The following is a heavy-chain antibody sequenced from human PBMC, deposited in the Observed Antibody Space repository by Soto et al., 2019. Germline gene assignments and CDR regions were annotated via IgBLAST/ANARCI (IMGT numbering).Heavy chain of an antibody. Sequence: PGGSLRLSCAASGFTFSGSAMHWVRQASGKGLEWVGRIRGKANSYATAYAASVKGRFTISRDDSKNTAYLQMNSLKTEDTAVYYCNLWFSNQYYYYYGMDVWGQGTTVTVSS. D-gene: IGHD2-21*01. V-gene: IGHV3-73*01. J-gene: IGHJ6*02. CDR2: IRGKANSYAT. CDR1: GFTFSGSA. CDR3: NLWFSNQYYYYYGMDV.